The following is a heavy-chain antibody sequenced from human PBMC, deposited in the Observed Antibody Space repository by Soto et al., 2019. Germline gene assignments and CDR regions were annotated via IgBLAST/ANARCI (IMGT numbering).Heavy chain of an antibody. Sequence: LSLTCSVSGGSVSSANNYWSWVRQPPGKGLEWIGYIYNSGSTNYNPSLTRRVTISVDTSKNQFSLKLSSVTAADTAVYYCTRGRMTTWDWGQGTQVTVS. D-gene: IGHD4-17*01. CDR3: TRGRMTTWD. V-gene: IGHV4-61*01. J-gene: IGHJ4*02. CDR2: IYNSGST. CDR1: GGSVSSANNY.